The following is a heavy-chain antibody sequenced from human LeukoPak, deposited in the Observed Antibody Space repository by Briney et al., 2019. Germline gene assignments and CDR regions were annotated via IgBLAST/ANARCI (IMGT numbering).Heavy chain of an antibody. CDR1: GYSFTSYW. Sequence: GESLQISCKGSGYSFTSYWIGWVRQMPEKGLEWMGIIYPGDSDTTYSPSFRGQVTISADKSISTAYLQWNSLKASDTAMYYCARPGITMVRGVMNFYYGMDVWGLGTTVTVSS. CDR3: ARPGITMVRGVMNFYYGMDV. J-gene: IGHJ6*02. CDR2: IYPGDSDT. V-gene: IGHV5-51*01. D-gene: IGHD3-10*01.